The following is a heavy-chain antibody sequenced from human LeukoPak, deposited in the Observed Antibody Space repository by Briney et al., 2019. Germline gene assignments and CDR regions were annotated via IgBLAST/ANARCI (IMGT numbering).Heavy chain of an antibody. Sequence: ASVKVSCKVSGYTLTELSMHWVRQAPGKGLEWMGGFDPEDGETIYAQKFQGRVTMTEDTSTDTAYMELSSLRSEDTAVYYCATSYSSSFWFDPWGQGTLVIVSS. CDR2: FDPEDGET. J-gene: IGHJ5*02. CDR3: ATSYSSSFWFDP. CDR1: GYTLTELS. V-gene: IGHV1-24*01. D-gene: IGHD6-6*01.